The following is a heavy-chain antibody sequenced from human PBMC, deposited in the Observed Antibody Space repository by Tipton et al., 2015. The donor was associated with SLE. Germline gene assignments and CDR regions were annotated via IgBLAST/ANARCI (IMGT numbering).Heavy chain of an antibody. D-gene: IGHD3-3*01. CDR1: GGSISSSSYY. V-gene: IGHV4-39*07. CDR3: AREVGGPYYDFWSGYPDI. CDR2: IYYSGST. J-gene: IGHJ3*02. Sequence: TLSLTCTVSGGSISSSSYYWGWIRQPPGKGLEWIGSIYYSGSTYYNPSLKSRVTISVDTSKNQFSLKLSSVTAADTAVYYCAREVGGPYYDFWSGYPDIWGQGTMVTVSS.